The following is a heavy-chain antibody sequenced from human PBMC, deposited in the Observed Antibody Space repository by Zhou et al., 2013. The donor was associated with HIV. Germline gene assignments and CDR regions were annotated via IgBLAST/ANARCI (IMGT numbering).Heavy chain of an antibody. J-gene: IGHJ1*01. CDR1: GYTFTSYY. D-gene: IGHD4-17*01. CDR3: VTDRGLTSVTIKYFQH. CDR2: INPSGGST. V-gene: IGHV1-46*01. Sequence: QVQLVQSGAEVKKPGASVKVSCKASGYTFTSYYMQWVRQAPGQGLEWMGIINPSGGSTRYAQKFQGRVTMTRDTSTSTVYMELSSLRSEDTAVYFXVTDRGLTSVTIKYFQHWGQGTLVTVSS.